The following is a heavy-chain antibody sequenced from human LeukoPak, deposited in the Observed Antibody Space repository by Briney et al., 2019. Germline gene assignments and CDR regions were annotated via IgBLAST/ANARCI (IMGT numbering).Heavy chain of an antibody. V-gene: IGHV1-2*02. J-gene: IGHJ5*02. CDR3: ARVGPRRSPYYYGSGISWWFDP. CDR1: GYAFTNYD. D-gene: IGHD3-10*01. CDR2: INPNSGGT. Sequence: GASVKVSCKASGYAFTNYDINWLRQATGQGLEWMGWINPNSGGTNYAQKFQGRVTMTRDTSISTAYMELSRLRSDDTAVYYCARVGPRRSPYYYGSGISWWFDPWGQGTLVTVSS.